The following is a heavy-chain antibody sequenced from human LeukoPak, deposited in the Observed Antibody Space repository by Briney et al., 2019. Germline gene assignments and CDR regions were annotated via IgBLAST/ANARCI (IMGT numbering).Heavy chain of an antibody. J-gene: IGHJ4*02. V-gene: IGHV1-8*01. Sequence: GASVTVSCKASGYTFTSYVINWARQPTAQGLEWMGWMNIKSGSTGNAQKFQGRVTMTRNTSISTAYMELSSLRSEDTAVYYCARENNQVRQVDYWGQGTLVTVSS. CDR2: MNIKSGST. D-gene: IGHD1-14*01. CDR1: GYTFTSYV. CDR3: ARENNQVRQVDY.